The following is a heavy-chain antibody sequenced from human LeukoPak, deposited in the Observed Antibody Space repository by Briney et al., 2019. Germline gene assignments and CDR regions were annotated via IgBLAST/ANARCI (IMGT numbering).Heavy chain of an antibody. D-gene: IGHD3-22*01. CDR2: IYKSGST. J-gene: IGHJ4*02. CDR3: AREEYFQDSNGYSYYFHY. Sequence: KPSDTLSLTCTVSGGSIRWDYWSWIRQSAGKGLERIGRIYKSGSTNYNPSFRSRVTMSVDTSKNQFSLSVTSVTAADTAVYYCAREEYFQDSNGYSYYFHYWGQGSLVTVSS. CDR1: GGSIRWDY. V-gene: IGHV4-4*07.